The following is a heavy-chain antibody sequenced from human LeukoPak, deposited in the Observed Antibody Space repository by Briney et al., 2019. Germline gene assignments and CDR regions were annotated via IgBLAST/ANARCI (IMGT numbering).Heavy chain of an antibody. CDR1: GGSISSDY. CDR2: IYYSGST. Sequence: SETLSLTCTVSGGSISSDYWSWIRQPPGKGLEWIGYIYYSGSTNYNPSLKSRVTISVDTSKNQFSLKLSSVTAADTAVYYCARVGKYDFWSGHDETRLDYWGQGSLVTVSS. CDR3: ARVGKYDFWSGHDETRLDY. V-gene: IGHV4-59*01. D-gene: IGHD3-3*01. J-gene: IGHJ4*02.